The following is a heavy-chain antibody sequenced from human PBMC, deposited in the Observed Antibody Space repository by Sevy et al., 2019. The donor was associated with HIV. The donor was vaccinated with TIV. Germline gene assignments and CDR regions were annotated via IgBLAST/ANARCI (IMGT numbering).Heavy chain of an antibody. CDR1: GFILSDYY. D-gene: IGHD3-22*01. CDR2: ISYDGSNK. CDR3: ARAGDYDSSGYYPYYFDY. J-gene: IGHJ4*02. V-gene: IGHV3-30*03. Sequence: GESLKISCAASGFILSDYYMSWVRQAPGKGLEWVAVISYDGSNKYYADSVKGRFTISRDNSKNTLYLQMNSLRAEDTAVYYCARAGDYDSSGYYPYYFDYWGQGTLVTVSS.